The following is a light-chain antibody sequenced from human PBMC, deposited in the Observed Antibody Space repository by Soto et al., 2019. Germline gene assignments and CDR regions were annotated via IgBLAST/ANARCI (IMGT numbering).Light chain of an antibody. Sequence: EFVLTQSPGTLSLSPGERATLSCRASQTVRNNYLAWYQQKPGQAPRLLIYDASSRATGIPDRFSGGGSGTDFTLTISRLEPEDFAVYYCQHFRSYPLTFGGGTKV. J-gene: IGKJ4*01. V-gene: IGKV3-20*01. CDR2: DAS. CDR1: QTVRNNY. CDR3: QHFRSYPLT.